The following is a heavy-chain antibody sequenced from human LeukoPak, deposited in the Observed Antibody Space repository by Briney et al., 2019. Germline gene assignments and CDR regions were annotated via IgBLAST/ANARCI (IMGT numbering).Heavy chain of an antibody. V-gene: IGHV3-48*03. J-gene: IGHJ4*02. CDR1: GFTFDTCA. Sequence: AGGSLRLSCVASGFTFDTCAMNWVRKAPGKRLQWTSYISSSGGTIYYADSVKGRFTISRDNAMNSLYLQMNSLRAEDTAVYYCARPHSSGYYYFDHWGQGTLVTVSS. CDR2: ISSSGGTI. CDR3: ARPHSSGYYYFDH. D-gene: IGHD6-19*01.